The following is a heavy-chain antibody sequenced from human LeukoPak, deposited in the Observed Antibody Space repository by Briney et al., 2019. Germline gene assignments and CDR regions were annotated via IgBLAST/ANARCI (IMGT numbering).Heavy chain of an antibody. CDR3: AKGGYDYALSASHLDY. V-gene: IGHV3-23*01. Sequence: GGSLRLSCAASGFTFSSYAMSWVRQAPGKGLEWASAISGSGGSTYYADSVKGRFTISRDNSKNTLYLQMNSLRAEDTAVYYCAKGGYDYALSASHLDYWGQGTLVTVSS. CDR1: GFTFSSYA. D-gene: IGHD3-16*01. CDR2: ISGSGGST. J-gene: IGHJ4*02.